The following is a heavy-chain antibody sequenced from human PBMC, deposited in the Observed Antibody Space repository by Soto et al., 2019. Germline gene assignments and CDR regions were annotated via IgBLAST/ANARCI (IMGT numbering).Heavy chain of an antibody. J-gene: IGHJ5*02. V-gene: IGHV3-30*03. Sequence: PGGSLRLSCAASGFTFSNYGMHWVRQAPGKGLEWVAVISYDGSKKYYADSVKGRFTISRDNSKNTLYLQMDSLRDEDTAVYYCARGYTSGYPSNWFDPWGQGTLVTVSS. D-gene: IGHD3-3*01. CDR2: ISYDGSKK. CDR1: GFTFSNYG. CDR3: ARGYTSGYPSNWFDP.